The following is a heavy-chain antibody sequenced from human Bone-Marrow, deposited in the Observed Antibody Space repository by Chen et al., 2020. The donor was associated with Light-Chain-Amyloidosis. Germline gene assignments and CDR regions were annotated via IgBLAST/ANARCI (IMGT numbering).Heavy chain of an antibody. V-gene: IGHV3-53*02. Sequence: EVQLMETGGGMIQPGGSLRLSCAVSGFSVSSNYMGWVRQAPGKGLEWVSLFHPGVTTYYTDSVKGRFTISRDNSKNTLYLQMNSLRAEDTAVYYCARDVLCSSSNTCNDYWGQGTLVTVSS. J-gene: IGHJ4*02. D-gene: IGHD2-2*01. CDR1: GFSVSSNY. CDR3: ARDVLCSSSNTCNDY. CDR2: FHPGVTT.